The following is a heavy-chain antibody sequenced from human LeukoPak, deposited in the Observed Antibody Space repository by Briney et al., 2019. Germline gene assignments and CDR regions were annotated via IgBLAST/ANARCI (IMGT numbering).Heavy chain of an antibody. D-gene: IGHD6-13*01. J-gene: IGHJ4*02. CDR2: IYYSGST. Sequence: SETLSLTCTVSDGSISSYYWSWIRQPPGEGLEWIGYIYYSGSTNFNPSLKSRVSISVDTSKNQFSLNLTSVTAADTAFYYCARLSRGAAAGFDCWGPGTLVTVSS. CDR3: ARLSRGAAAGFDC. V-gene: IGHV4-59*01. CDR1: DGSISSYY.